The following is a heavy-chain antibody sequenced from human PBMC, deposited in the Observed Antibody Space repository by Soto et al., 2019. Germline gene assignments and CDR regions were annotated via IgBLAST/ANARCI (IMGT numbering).Heavy chain of an antibody. D-gene: IGHD3-3*01. CDR1: GFTFSSYS. CDR2: ISSSSSTI. Sequence: EVQLVESGGGLVQPGGSLRLSCAASGFTFSSYSMNWVRQAPGKGLEWVSYISSSSSTIYYADSVKGRFTISRDNAKNSLYLQMNSLRAEDTAVYYCARDRSAYAGLLDDFWSGYPYYFDYWGQGTLVTVSS. CDR3: ARDRSAYAGLLDDFWSGYPYYFDY. V-gene: IGHV3-48*01. J-gene: IGHJ4*02.